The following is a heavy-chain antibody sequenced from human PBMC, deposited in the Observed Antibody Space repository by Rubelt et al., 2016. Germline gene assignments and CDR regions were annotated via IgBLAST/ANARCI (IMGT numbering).Heavy chain of an antibody. CDR2: FFHDGST. J-gene: IGHJ4*02. Sequence: QVQLQESGPGLVKPSETLSLTCTVSGYSINNGYYWGWIRQPPGKGLEWIASFFHDGSTKYNPSLKSRVTMSKDGAKNQCSRNLSSGTDADTAVYYCARPTGASSASGSFLVWGQGTLVTVSS. CDR3: ARPTGASSASGSFLV. CDR1: GYSINNGYY. V-gene: IGHV4-38-2*02. D-gene: IGHD3-10*01.